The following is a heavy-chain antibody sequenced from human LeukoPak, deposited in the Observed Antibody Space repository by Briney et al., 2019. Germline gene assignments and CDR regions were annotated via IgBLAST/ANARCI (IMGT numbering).Heavy chain of an antibody. J-gene: IGHJ4*02. CDR1: GFTFSSYG. V-gene: IGHV3-30*02. Sequence: PGGSLRLSCAASGFTFSSYGMHWVRQAPGKGLEWVAFIRYDGSNKYYADSVKGRFTISRDNSKNTLYLQMNSLRAEDTAVYYCAKDQGVTIFGVVIWGQGTLVTVSS. CDR3: AKDQGVTIFGVVI. D-gene: IGHD3-3*01. CDR2: IRYDGSNK.